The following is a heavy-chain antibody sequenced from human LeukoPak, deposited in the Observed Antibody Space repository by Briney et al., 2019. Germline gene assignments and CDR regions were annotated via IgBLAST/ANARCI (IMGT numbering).Heavy chain of an antibody. CDR2: INHSGST. CDR1: GGSFSGYY. D-gene: IGHD2-8*01. J-gene: IGHJ4*02. Sequence: PSATLSLTCAVYGGSFSGYYWSWIRQPPGKGLEWIGEINHSGSTNYNPSLKSRVTISVDTSKNQFSLKLSSVTAADTAVYYCATEGLGHCTNGVCYNGYRGQGTLVTVSS. CDR3: ATEGLGHCTNGVCYNGY. V-gene: IGHV4-34*01.